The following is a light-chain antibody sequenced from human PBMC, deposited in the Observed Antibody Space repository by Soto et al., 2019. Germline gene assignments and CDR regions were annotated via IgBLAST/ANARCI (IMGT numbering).Light chain of an antibody. V-gene: IGKV3D-11*02. J-gene: IGKJ4*01. CDR1: QSVGSN. CDR2: DAS. CDR3: QHRNNWHS. Sequence: EVVLTQSPATLSLTPGERATLSCRASQSVGSNLMWYQQKPGQAPRLLIYDASTKATGIPAKFSGSGSGTEFTLTISRLEREDVAVNYCQHRNNWHSFGGGTKVYIK.